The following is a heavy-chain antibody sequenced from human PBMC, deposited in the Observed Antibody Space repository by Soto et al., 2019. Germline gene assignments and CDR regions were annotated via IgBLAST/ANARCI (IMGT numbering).Heavy chain of an antibody. CDR1: GFTFGHSA. V-gene: IGHV3-23*01. Sequence: GGSLRLSCAASGFTFGHSAMSWVRQAPGKGLEWVAAISGTGGAAYYADSVKGRFTISRDNSRNTLFLQMNSLRVHDTAIYHCAKPEEVVRGFDFWGLGTLVTVSS. CDR2: ISGTGGAA. D-gene: IGHD3-10*01. CDR3: AKPEEVVRGFDF. J-gene: IGHJ4*02.